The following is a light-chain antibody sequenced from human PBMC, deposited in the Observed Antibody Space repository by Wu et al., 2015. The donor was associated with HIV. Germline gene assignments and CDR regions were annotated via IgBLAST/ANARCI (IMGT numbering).Light chain of an antibody. CDR2: GAS. CDR3: QQYGSSPIT. V-gene: IGKV3-15*01. Sequence: EIVMTQSPATLSVSPGERATLSCRASQSVSSNLAWYQQKPGQAPRLLIYGASTRATGIPARFSGSGSGTEFTLTISRLDPEDFAVYYCQQYGSSPITFGGGTKVEIK. CDR1: QSVSSN. J-gene: IGKJ4*01.